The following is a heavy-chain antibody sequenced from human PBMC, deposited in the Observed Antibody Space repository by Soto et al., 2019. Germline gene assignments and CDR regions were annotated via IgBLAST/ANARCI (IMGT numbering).Heavy chain of an antibody. CDR1: GTSISSYY. CDR3: ARYNSYAIDY. Sequence: PSETLSLTCTVSGTSISSYYWSWIRQPPGKGLEWIANIHYSGTTNYNPSLASRVTISVDTSKNQFSLKMTSVTAADRAMYFCARYNSYAIDYWGRGTLLTVS. CDR2: IHYSGTT. D-gene: IGHD2-8*01. V-gene: IGHV4-59*01. J-gene: IGHJ4*02.